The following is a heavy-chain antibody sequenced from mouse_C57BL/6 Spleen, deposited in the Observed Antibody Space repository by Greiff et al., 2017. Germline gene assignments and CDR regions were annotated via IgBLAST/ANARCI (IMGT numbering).Heavy chain of an antibody. CDR1: GFSLTSYG. CDR2: IWRGGST. J-gene: IGHJ4*01. V-gene: IGHV2-5*01. CDR3: AKNGNPYYYGSSYGAYYAMDY. Sequence: VQLQESGPGLVQPSQSLSITCTVSGFSLTSYGVHWVRQSPGKGLEWLGVIWRGGSTDYNAAFMSRLSITKDNSKGQVFFKMNSLQADDTAIYYCAKNGNPYYYGSSYGAYYAMDYWGQGTSVTVSS. D-gene: IGHD1-1*01.